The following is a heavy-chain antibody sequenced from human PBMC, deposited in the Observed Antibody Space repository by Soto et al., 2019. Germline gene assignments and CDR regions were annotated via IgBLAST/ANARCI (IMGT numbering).Heavy chain of an antibody. CDR1: GGSISSGDYY. J-gene: IGHJ6*02. D-gene: IGHD3-22*01. V-gene: IGHV4-30-4*01. CDR3: ARAKGVQDYYDSSGYYPLTNCYYYGRDF. CDR2: IYYSGST. Sequence: PSETLSLTCTVSGGSISSGDYYWSWIRQPPGKGLEWIGYIYYSGSTYYNPSLKSRVTISVDTSKNQFSLKLSSVTAADTAVYYCARAKGVQDYYDSSGYYPLTNCYYYGRDFWGQGTTVTVSS.